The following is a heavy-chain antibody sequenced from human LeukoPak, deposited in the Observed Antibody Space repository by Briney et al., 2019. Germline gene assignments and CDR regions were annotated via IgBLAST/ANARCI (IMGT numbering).Heavy chain of an antibody. Sequence: SETLSLTCTVSGYSISSGYYWGWIRQPPGKGLEWIGSIYHSGSTYYNPSLKSRVTISVDTSKNQFSLKLSSVTAADTAVYYCARESAWTNWGWYDYFDYWGQGTLVTVSS. CDR3: ARESAWTNWGWYDYFDY. D-gene: IGHD7-27*01. CDR1: GYSISSGYY. V-gene: IGHV4-38-2*02. J-gene: IGHJ4*02. CDR2: IYHSGST.